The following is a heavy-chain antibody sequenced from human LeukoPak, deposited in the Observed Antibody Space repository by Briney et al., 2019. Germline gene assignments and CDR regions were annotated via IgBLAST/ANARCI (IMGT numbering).Heavy chain of an antibody. CDR2: MNPNSGNT. V-gene: IGHV1-8*01. D-gene: IGHD3-10*01. CDR3: ARGRMVRGVTWWFDP. Sequence: ASVKVSCKASGYTFTSYDIKWVRQATGHGLEWMGWMNPNSGNTGYAQKFQGRVTMTRNTSISTAYVELSSLRSEDTAVYYCARGRMVRGVTWWFDPWGQGTLVTVSS. J-gene: IGHJ5*02. CDR1: GYTFTSYD.